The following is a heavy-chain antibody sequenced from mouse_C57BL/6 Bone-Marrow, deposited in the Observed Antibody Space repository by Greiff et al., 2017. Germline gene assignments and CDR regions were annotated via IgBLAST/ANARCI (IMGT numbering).Heavy chain of an antibody. D-gene: IGHD2-2*01. Sequence: VQLQQSGAELVKPGASVKLSCKASGYTFTEYTIHWVKQRSGQGLEWIGWFYPGSGSIKYNEKFKDKATLTADKSSSTVYMDLSRLTSEDSAVYVCARHERGIDYGYDVGFAYWGQGTLVTVSA. CDR2: FYPGSGSI. CDR1: GYTFTEYT. CDR3: ARHERGIDYGYDVGFAY. J-gene: IGHJ3*01. V-gene: IGHV1-62-2*01.